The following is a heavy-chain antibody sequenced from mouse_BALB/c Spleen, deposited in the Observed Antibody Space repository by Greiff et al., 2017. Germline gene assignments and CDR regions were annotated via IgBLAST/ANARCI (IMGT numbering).Heavy chain of an antibody. D-gene: IGHD1-1*02. Sequence: VQLQQSAAELARPGASVKMSCKASGYTFTSYTMHWVKQRPGQGLEWIGYINPSSGYTEYNQKFKDKTTLTADKSSSTAYMQLSSLTSEDSAVYYCASSGTDSFDYRGQGTTLTVSS. CDR2: INPSSGYT. CDR3: ASSGTDSFDY. CDR1: GYTFTSYT. J-gene: IGHJ2*01. V-gene: IGHV1-4*02.